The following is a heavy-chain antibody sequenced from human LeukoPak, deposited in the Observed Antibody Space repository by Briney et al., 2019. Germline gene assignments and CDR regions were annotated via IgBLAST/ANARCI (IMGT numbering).Heavy chain of an antibody. V-gene: IGHV1-2*02. J-gene: IGHJ4*02. D-gene: IGHD6-6*01. Sequence: ASVKVSCKASGYTFTGYYMHWVRQAPGQGLEWMGWINPNSGGTNYAQKFQGRVTMTRDTSISTAYMELSRLRSDDTAVYYCSYSSSTYESTEYYFDYWGQGTLVTVSS. CDR3: SYSSSTYESTEYYFDY. CDR1: GYTFTGYY. CDR2: INPNSGGT.